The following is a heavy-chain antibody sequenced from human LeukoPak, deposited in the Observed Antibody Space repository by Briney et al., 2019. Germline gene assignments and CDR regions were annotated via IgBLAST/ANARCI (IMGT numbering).Heavy chain of an antibody. CDR2: IYPGDSDT. V-gene: IGHV5-51*01. Sequence: GESLKISCKGSGYSFTSYWIGWVRQMPGKGLEWMGIIYPGDSDTRYSPSFQGQVTISADKSISTAYLQWSSLKASDTAMYYCARFHGGYDILTGYYIPSWFDPWGQGTLVTVSS. CDR1: GYSFTSYW. D-gene: IGHD3-9*01. J-gene: IGHJ5*02. CDR3: ARFHGGYDILTGYYIPSWFDP.